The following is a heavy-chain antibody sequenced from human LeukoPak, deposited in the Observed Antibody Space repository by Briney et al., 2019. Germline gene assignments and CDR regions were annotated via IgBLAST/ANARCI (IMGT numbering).Heavy chain of an antibody. V-gene: IGHV1-2*02. CDR2: INPDSGDS. J-gene: IGHJ4*02. CDR1: GYTFTGYY. D-gene: IGHD5-12*01. CDR3: AAGVATAFTY. Sequence: ASVKVSCKASGYTFTGYYIHWVRQAPGQGLEWIAFINPDSGDSYSAPKFQGRVTMTRDTSISTASMEVRWLTSDDTAVYYCAAGVATAFTYWGQGTLVTVSS.